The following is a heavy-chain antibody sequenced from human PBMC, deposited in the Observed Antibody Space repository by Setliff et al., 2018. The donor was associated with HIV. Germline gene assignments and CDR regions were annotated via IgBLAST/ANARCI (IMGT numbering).Heavy chain of an antibody. Sequence: GESLKISCKAVDYTFTTYWIGWVRQMPGEGLEWMGVIYPDDSNIRYNPSFQSQVTISADKSITTAYLEIHNLKASDTATYYCARRDGRSMNAFQIWGPGTMVTVSS. CDR1: DYTFTTYW. J-gene: IGHJ3*01. CDR3: ARRDGRSMNAFQI. D-gene: IGHD6-13*01. CDR2: IYPDDSNI. V-gene: IGHV5-51*01.